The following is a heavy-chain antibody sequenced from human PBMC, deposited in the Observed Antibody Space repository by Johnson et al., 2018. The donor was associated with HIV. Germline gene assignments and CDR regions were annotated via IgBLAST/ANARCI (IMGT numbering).Heavy chain of an antibody. Sequence: QVQLVESGGGVVQPGRSLRLSCAASGFTFSSFGMHWVRQAPGKGLEWVAVIWYDGSNKYYADSVKGRFTISRDNSKNTLYLQMNSLRAEDMAVYYCARRPRDDAFDIWGQGTMVTVSS. CDR3: ARRPRDDAFDI. J-gene: IGHJ3*02. D-gene: IGHD5-24*01. CDR2: IWYDGSNK. V-gene: IGHV3-30*19. CDR1: GFTFSSFG.